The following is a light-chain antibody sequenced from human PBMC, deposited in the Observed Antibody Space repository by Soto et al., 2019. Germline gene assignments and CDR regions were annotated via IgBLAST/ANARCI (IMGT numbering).Light chain of an antibody. CDR3: QSYDSSLTADV. CDR1: SSNIGAGNA. CDR2: ADA. V-gene: IGLV1-40*01. J-gene: IGLJ1*01. Sequence: QSVLTQPPSVSGAPGQGVAISCTGSSSNIGAGNAVHWYQQLPGTAPKLLIYADANRPAGVPDRFSGSKSGTSASLAITGLQADDEADYYCQSYDSSLTADVFGPGTKLTVL.